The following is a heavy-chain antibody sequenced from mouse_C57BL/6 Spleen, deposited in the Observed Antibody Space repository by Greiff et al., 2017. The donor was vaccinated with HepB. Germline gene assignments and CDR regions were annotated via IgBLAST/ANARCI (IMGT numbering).Heavy chain of an antibody. D-gene: IGHD2-2*01. CDR1: GFTFSDYY. J-gene: IGHJ4*01. CDR2: INYDGSST. Sequence: EVKLEESEGGLVQPGSSMKLSCTASGFTFSDYYMAWVRQVPEKGLEWVANINYDGSSTYYLDSLKSRFIISRDNAKNILYLQMSSLKSEDTATYYCARDGYLYAMDYWGQGTSVTVSS. CDR3: ARDGYLYAMDY. V-gene: IGHV5-16*01.